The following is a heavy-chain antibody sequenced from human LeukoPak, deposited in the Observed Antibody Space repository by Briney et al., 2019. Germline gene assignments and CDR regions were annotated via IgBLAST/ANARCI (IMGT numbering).Heavy chain of an antibody. Sequence: QPGGSLRLSYAASGFTLSSYWMSCIRQAPGKGLEWVANIKEDGSEKYYVDSVKGRFTISRDNAQDSVYLHMNSLTAEDTALYYCARDWVAGVPFDAFDIWGQGTMVSVSS. CDR1: GFTLSSYW. CDR2: IKEDGSEK. V-gene: IGHV3-7*03. D-gene: IGHD3-10*01. CDR3: ARDWVAGVPFDAFDI. J-gene: IGHJ3*02.